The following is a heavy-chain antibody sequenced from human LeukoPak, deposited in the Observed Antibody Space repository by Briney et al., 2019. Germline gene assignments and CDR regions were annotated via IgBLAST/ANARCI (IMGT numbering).Heavy chain of an antibody. Sequence: GASVKVSCKASGYTFTSYDINWVRQATGQGLEWMGWMNPNNGNTDFAQKFQGRVAMTRNTSISTVYMELSSLRSEDTAVYYCARGSSGDYWGQGTLVTVSS. CDR2: MNPNNGNT. V-gene: IGHV1-8*01. CDR1: GYTFTSYD. CDR3: ARGSSGDY. J-gene: IGHJ4*02. D-gene: IGHD6-19*01.